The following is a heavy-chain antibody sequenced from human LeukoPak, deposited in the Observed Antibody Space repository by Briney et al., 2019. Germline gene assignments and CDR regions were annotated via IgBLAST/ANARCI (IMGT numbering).Heavy chain of an antibody. D-gene: IGHD4-17*01. J-gene: IGHJ4*02. Sequence: SETLSLTCAVYGGSFSGYYWSWIRQPPGKGLEWIGEINHSGSTNYNPSLKSRVTISVDTSKNQFSLKLSPVTAADTAVYYCARGRLEYGDSYQNYWGQGNLVTVSS. CDR2: INHSGST. CDR1: GGSFSGYY. CDR3: ARGRLEYGDSYQNY. V-gene: IGHV4-34*01.